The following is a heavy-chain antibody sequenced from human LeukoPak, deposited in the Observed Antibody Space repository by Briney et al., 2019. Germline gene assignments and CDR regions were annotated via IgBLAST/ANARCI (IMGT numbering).Heavy chain of an antibody. V-gene: IGHV4-39*07. CDR1: GVSISSSSYY. CDR3: ARDGDSGYDRNPAFDY. D-gene: IGHD5-12*01. Sequence: KPSETLSVTCTVSGVSISSSSYYWGWIRQPPGKGLEWIGSIYYSGSTYYNPSLKSRVTISVDTSKNQFSLKLSSVTAADTAVYYCARDGDSGYDRNPAFDYWGQGTLVTVSS. CDR2: IYYSGST. J-gene: IGHJ4*02.